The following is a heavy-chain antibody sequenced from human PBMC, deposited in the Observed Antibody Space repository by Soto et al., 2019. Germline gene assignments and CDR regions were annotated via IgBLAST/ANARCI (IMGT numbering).Heavy chain of an antibody. V-gene: IGHV1-69*01. Sequence: QLQLLQSGAEVREPGSSVKVSCKASGGTFSSYTVIWVRQAPGQGLEWMGGITPTLNIAKYAEKFQGRVTITADESTSTVNMHLSSLRSEDTGVYFCARGYYSGSNPSAFDYWGQGTLVAVSS. CDR1: GGTFSSYT. D-gene: IGHD1-26*01. J-gene: IGHJ4*02. CDR3: ARGYYSGSNPSAFDY. CDR2: ITPTLNIA.